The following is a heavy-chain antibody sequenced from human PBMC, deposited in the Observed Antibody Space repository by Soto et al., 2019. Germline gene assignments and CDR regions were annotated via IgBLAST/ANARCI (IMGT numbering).Heavy chain of an antibody. CDR3: ARDRRTPVVVAANGVGAFDI. D-gene: IGHD2-15*01. V-gene: IGHV1-69*06. CDR2: IIPIFGTA. CDR1: GGTFSSYA. Sequence: QVQLVQSGAEVKKPGSSVKVSCKASGGTFSSYAISWVRQAPGQGLEWMGGIIPIFGTANYAQKFQGRVTITADKSTSTAYMELSSLRSEDTAVYYCARDRRTPVVVAANGVGAFDIWGQGTMVTVSS. J-gene: IGHJ3*02.